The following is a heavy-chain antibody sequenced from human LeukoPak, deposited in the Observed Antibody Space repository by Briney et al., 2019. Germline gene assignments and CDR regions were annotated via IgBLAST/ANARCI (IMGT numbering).Heavy chain of an antibody. Sequence: SETLSLTCTVSGGSISRYYWSWIRQPPGKGLEWIGYIYYSGSTNYNPSLKSRVTISVDTSKNQFSLKLSSVTAADTAVYYCASFRAILGYFQHWGQGTLVTVSS. V-gene: IGHV4-59*01. D-gene: IGHD1-26*01. CDR1: GGSISRYY. CDR3: ASFRAILGYFQH. CDR2: IYYSGST. J-gene: IGHJ1*01.